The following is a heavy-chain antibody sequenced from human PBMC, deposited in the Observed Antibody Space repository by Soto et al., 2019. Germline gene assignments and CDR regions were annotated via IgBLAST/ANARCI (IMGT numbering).Heavy chain of an antibody. J-gene: IGHJ6*02. CDR3: ARQYEYSSSSYYYYGMDV. V-gene: IGHV4-39*01. CDR2: IYYSGST. CDR1: GGSISSSSYY. D-gene: IGHD6-6*01. Sequence: QLQLQESGPGLVKPSETLSLTCTVSGGSISSSSYYWGWIRQPPGKGLEWIGSIYYSGSTYYNPSRKSRVTISVDTSKNQFSLKLSSVPAADTAVYYCARQYEYSSSSYYYYGMDVWGQGTTVTVSS.